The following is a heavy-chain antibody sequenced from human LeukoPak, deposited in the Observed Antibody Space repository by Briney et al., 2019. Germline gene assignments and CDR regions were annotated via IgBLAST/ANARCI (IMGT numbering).Heavy chain of an antibody. CDR3: ARRGIRVYFDY. CDR1: GGSFSGYY. D-gene: IGHD3-16*01. CDR2: INHSGST. Sequence: PSETLSLTCAVYGGSFSGYYWSWIRQPPGKGLEWIGEINHSGSTYYNPSLKSRVTISVDTSKNQFSLKLSSVTAADTAVYYCARRGIRVYFDYWGQGTLVTVSS. J-gene: IGHJ4*02. V-gene: IGHV4-34*01.